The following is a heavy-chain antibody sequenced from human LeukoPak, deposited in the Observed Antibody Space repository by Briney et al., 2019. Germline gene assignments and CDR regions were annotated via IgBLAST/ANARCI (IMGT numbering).Heavy chain of an antibody. V-gene: IGHV5-51*01. J-gene: IGHJ4*02. D-gene: IGHD6-13*01. Sequence: GESLKISCKGSGYSFTSYWIGWVRQVPGKGREWMGIIYPGYSDTRYSPSFQGQVTFSVDTSTSTVYLQWSSLKASDTAIYYCARFALSSSLDYWGQGTLVTVSP. CDR2: IYPGYSDT. CDR3: ARFALSSSLDY. CDR1: GYSFTSYW.